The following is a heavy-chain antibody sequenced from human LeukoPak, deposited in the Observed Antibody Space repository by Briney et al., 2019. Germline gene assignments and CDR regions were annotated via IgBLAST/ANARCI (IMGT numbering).Heavy chain of an antibody. J-gene: IGHJ4*02. Sequence: RPSETLSLTCTVSGGSISSYYWSWIRQPPGKGLEWIGYIYYSGSTNYNPSLKSRVTISVDTSKNQFSLKLSSVTAADTAVYYCARHGGGVIDYWGQGTLVTVSS. V-gene: IGHV4-59*08. CDR1: GGSISSYY. CDR3: ARHGGGVIDY. CDR2: IYYSGST. D-gene: IGHD3-16*01.